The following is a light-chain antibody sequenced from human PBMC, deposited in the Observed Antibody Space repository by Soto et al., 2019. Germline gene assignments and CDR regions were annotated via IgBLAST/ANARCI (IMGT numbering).Light chain of an antibody. Sequence: QSALTQPASVSGSPGQSITISCTGTSLDVGSYNYVAWYQQHPGKVPKLLIYEVSDRPSGISSRFSGSKSGNTASLTISGLENEDEADYYSSSYTRSSPLFGRGTKLTVL. J-gene: IGLJ1*01. CDR2: EVS. V-gene: IGLV2-14*01. CDR3: SSYTRSSPL. CDR1: SLDVGSYNY.